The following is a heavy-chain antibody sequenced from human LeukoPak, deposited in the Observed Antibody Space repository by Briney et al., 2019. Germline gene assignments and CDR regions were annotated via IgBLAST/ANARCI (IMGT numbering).Heavy chain of an antibody. V-gene: IGHV4-34*01. D-gene: IGHD6-13*01. Sequence: SETLSLTCAVHNGSFSGYFWSWIRQPPGKGLEWIGEINQSGTTNYNPSLKSRVTISEDTSKNQFSLKLTSMTAADTAVYYCARARGQQVPIRHYSDPWGQGTLVTVSS. J-gene: IGHJ5*02. CDR2: INQSGTT. CDR3: ARARGQQVPIRHYSDP. CDR1: NGSFSGYF.